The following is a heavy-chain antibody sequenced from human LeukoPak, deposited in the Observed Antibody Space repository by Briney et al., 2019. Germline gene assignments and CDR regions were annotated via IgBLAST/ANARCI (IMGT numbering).Heavy chain of an antibody. D-gene: IGHD3-22*01. CDR3: AKDNYYDSSGYSLLPGSFDY. CDR2: IIPILNIA. Sequence: ASVKVSCKASGGTFSSYAINWVRQAPGQGLEWMGKIIPILNIAHYAQKFQGRVTITADKSTSTAYMDLSSLRTEDTALYYCAKDNYYDSSGYSLLPGSFDYWGQGTLVTVSS. V-gene: IGHV1-69*04. J-gene: IGHJ4*02. CDR1: GGTFSSYA.